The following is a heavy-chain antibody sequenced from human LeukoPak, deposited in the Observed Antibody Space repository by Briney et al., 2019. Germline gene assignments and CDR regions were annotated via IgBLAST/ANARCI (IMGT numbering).Heavy chain of an antibody. CDR2: ISYDGSSK. J-gene: IGHJ4*01. Sequence: GSLRLSFAASGFPFSSYAMHWVRPAPGKGLGWVAVISYDGSSKYYADSVKGRFTISRDNSKNTLYLQMNSLRAEDTAVYDCARQGSSGWSGNFDDWGQGTLVTVSS. D-gene: IGHD6-19*01. CDR1: GFPFSSYA. V-gene: IGHV3-30*04. CDR3: ARQGSSGWSGNFDD.